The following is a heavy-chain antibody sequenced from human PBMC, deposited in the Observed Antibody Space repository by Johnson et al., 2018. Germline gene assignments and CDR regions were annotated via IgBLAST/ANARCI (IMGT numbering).Heavy chain of an antibody. Sequence: QVQLVQYGGGVVQPGRSLRLSCAASGFTFSSYGMHWVRQAPGKGLEWVAVISYDGSNKYYADSVKGRFTISRDNSKNTLYLQMNSLRAEETAVYYCAGDESSPHYGMEVWGQGTTVTVSS. J-gene: IGHJ6*02. CDR1: GFTFSSYG. V-gene: IGHV3-30*03. CDR2: ISYDGSNK. D-gene: IGHD6-13*01. CDR3: AGDESSPHYGMEV.